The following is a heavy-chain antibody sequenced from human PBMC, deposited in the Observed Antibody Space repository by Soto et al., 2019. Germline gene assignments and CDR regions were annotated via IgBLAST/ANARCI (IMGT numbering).Heavy chain of an antibody. J-gene: IGHJ5*02. Sequence: QVQLVQSGAEVKKPGASVKVSCKASGYSFTSYGISWVRQAPGQGLEWMGWISGYNGKTNYAQKLQGRVTMTTDTSTSTADMELRSLRSDDTAVYYCARDSLPGLAAGAPTWFDPWGQGTLVTVSS. CDR2: ISGYNGKT. D-gene: IGHD6-13*01. V-gene: IGHV1-18*01. CDR1: GYSFTSYG. CDR3: ARDSLPGLAAGAPTWFDP.